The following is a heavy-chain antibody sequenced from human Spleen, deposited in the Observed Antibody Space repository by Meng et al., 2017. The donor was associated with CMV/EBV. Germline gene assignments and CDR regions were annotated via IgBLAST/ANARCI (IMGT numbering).Heavy chain of an antibody. Sequence: ASVKVSSKASGYTFTNYGIAWVRQAPGQGLEWVGWISTYSGNTNSAQNFQGRVTMTTDTSTSTAFIELRSLRSDDTAVYYCARSRLQSFDYWGQGTLVTVSS. J-gene: IGHJ4*02. CDR1: GYTFTNYG. V-gene: IGHV1-18*01. CDR3: ARSRLQSFDY. D-gene: IGHD2-21*01. CDR2: ISTYSGNT.